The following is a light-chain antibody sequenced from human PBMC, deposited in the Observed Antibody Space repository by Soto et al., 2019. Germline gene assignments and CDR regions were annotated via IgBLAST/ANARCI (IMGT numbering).Light chain of an antibody. CDR1: QSVSSY. CDR3: QQRSNWPLSLT. Sequence: EIVLTQSPATLSLSPGERATLSCRASQSVSSYLAWYQQKPGQAPRLLIYDASNRATGIPARFSGSGSGTDFNLTISGLQPEDFAVYYCQQRSNWPLSLTFGGGTKVEIK. J-gene: IGKJ4*01. V-gene: IGKV3-11*01. CDR2: DAS.